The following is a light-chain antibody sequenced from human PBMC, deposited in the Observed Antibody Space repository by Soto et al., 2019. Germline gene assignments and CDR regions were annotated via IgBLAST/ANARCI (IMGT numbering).Light chain of an antibody. J-gene: IGKJ4*01. Sequence: DLQMTQSPSSLSASVGDRVTITCQASQDISNYLNWYQQKPGEAPKLLIYDASNLETGVPSRFSGSKSGTDFTFTISSLQPEDIATYFCQQYGSLPLTFGGGTKVENK. CDR1: QDISNY. V-gene: IGKV1-33*01. CDR3: QQYGSLPLT. CDR2: DAS.